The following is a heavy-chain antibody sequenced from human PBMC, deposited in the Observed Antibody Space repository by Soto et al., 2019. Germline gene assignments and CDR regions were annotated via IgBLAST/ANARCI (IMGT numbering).Heavy chain of an antibody. J-gene: IGHJ4*02. Sequence: QVQLVQSGAEVKKPGSSVKVSCKASGGTFSSYAISWVRQAPGQGLEWMGGIIPIFGTANYAQKFQGRVTVTADESTSTAYMELSSLRSEDTAVYYCARAVAGAGYYYYFDYWGQGTLVTVSS. D-gene: IGHD6-19*01. CDR1: GGTFSSYA. V-gene: IGHV1-69*01. CDR3: ARAVAGAGYYYYFDY. CDR2: IIPIFGTA.